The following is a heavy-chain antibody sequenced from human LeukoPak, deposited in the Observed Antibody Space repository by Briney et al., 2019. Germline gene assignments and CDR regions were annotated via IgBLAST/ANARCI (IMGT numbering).Heavy chain of an antibody. V-gene: IGHV3-9*01. CDR2: ISWNSGSI. CDR1: GFTFDDYA. Sequence: GRSLRLSCAASGFTFDDYAMHWVRQAPGKGLEWDSGISWNSGSIGYADSVKSRFTISRDNAKNSLYLQMNSLRAEDTALYYCAKAYCSGGSCYSDSVFFDYWGQGTLVTVSS. CDR3: AKAYCSGGSCYSDSVFFDY. D-gene: IGHD2-15*01. J-gene: IGHJ4*02.